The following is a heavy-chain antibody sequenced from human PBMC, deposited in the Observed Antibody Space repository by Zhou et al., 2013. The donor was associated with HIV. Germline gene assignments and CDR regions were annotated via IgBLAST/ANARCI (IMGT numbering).Heavy chain of an antibody. V-gene: IGHV1-69*05. J-gene: IGHJ6*03. D-gene: IGHD1-1*01. CDR1: GGTFSSYA. CDR3: ARDRVQLERSDSYYYMDV. Sequence: QVQLVQSGAEVKKPGSSVKVSCKASGGTFSSYAISWVRQAPGQGLEWMGGIIPIFGTANYAQKFQGRVTITTDESTSTAYMELSSLRSEDTAVYYCARDRVQLERSDSYYYMDVWGKGTTVTVSS. CDR2: IIPIFGTA.